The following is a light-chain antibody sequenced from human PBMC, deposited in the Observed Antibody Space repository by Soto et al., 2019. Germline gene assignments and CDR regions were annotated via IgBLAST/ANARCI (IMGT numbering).Light chain of an antibody. J-gene: IGLJ1*01. CDR2: GNS. V-gene: IGLV1-40*01. Sequence: QSVLTQPPSVSGAPGQSVTISCTGSSSNIGAGYDVHWYQQFPGAAPKLLIYGNSNRPSGVPDRFSGSKSGTSASLAISGLLAEDEADYHCQSYDGSLYVFGSGTKVTVL. CDR1: SSNIGAGYD. CDR3: QSYDGSLYV.